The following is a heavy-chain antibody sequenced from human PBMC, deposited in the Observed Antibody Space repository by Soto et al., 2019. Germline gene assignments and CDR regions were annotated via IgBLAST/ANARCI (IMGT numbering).Heavy chain of an antibody. CDR2: IRGSGGST. Sequence: GGSLRLSCAASGFTFSNYAVTRVRQAPGKGLEWVSTIRGSGGSTYYPDSVKGRFTISRDNSKNTLYLQMNSLRAEDTAVYYCAKDQGSSWYEIDYWGQGTLVTVSS. CDR1: GFTFSNYA. CDR3: AKDQGSSWYEIDY. V-gene: IGHV3-23*01. D-gene: IGHD6-13*01. J-gene: IGHJ4*02.